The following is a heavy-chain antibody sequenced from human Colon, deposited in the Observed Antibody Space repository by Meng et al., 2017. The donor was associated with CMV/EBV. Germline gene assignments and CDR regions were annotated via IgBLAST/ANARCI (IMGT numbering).Heavy chain of an antibody. Sequence: QFQLVQSGAEVKKPGASGKVSCKTSGYTFTNFGISWVRQAPGQGLEWMAYISPYNGDTNYAQRFQGRVALTTDTSTSTVYMELGSLTSDDTVMYYCARELARGGYWGQGTLVTVSS. V-gene: IGHV1-18*01. CDR3: ARELARGGY. J-gene: IGHJ4*02. CDR2: ISPYNGDT. CDR1: GYTFTNFG.